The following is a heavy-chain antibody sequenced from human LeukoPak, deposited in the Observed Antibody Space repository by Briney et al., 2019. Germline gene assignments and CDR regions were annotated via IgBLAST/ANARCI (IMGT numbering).Heavy chain of an antibody. J-gene: IGHJ6*02. CDR2: MKQDGSEK. CDR3: ARNGGSRGSNYYYGLDV. Sequence: PGGSLRLSCAASGFTFSNYWMSWVRQAPGKGLEWVANMKQDGSEKYYVDSVKGRFTISRDNAKNSLYLQMSSLRAEDTAVYYCARNGGSRGSNYYYGLDVWGQGITVTVSS. V-gene: IGHV3-7*01. D-gene: IGHD3-10*01. CDR1: GFTFSNYW.